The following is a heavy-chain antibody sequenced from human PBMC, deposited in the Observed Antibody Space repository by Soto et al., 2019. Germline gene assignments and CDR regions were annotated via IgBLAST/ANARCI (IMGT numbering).Heavy chain of an antibody. V-gene: IGHV4-59*01. Sequence: PSETLSLTCTLTSPSIAGYYCSWIRQPAGKGLEWIGYMYNTGRTVYNPSFKSRVTISVDTSKNQFSLKLNSVTAADTAVYYCARDLWGYCGTDCYPLDVWGQGTTVTVS. CDR1: SPSIAGYY. D-gene: IGHD2-21*02. CDR2: MYNTGRT. CDR3: ARDLWGYCGTDCYPLDV. J-gene: IGHJ6*02.